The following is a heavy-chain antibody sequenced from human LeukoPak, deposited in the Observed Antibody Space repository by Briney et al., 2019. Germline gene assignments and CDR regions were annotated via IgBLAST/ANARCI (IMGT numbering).Heavy chain of an antibody. CDR2: ISGSGGST. J-gene: IGHJ4*02. V-gene: IGHV3-23*01. CDR3: ATLLWTNDGFDY. Sequence: GGSLRLSCAASGFTFSSYAMSWVRQAPGKGLEWVSAISGSGGSTYYADSVKGRFTISRDSSKNTLYLQMNSLRAEDTAVYYCATLLWTNDGFDYWGQGTLVTVSS. CDR1: GFTFSSYA. D-gene: IGHD1-1*01.